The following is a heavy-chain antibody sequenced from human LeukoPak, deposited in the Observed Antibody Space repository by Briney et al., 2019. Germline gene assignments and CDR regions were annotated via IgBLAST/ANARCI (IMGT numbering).Heavy chain of an antibody. CDR1: GYSISSGYY. CDR3: ARRYCSGGSCYLYYFDY. D-gene: IGHD2-15*01. CDR2: IYHSGST. Sequence: KASETLSLTCTVSGYSISSGYYWGGIRQPPGKGLEWIGSIYHSGSTYYNPSLKSRVTISVDTSKNQFSLKLSSVTAADTAVYYCARRYCSGGSCYLYYFDYWGQGTLVTVSS. J-gene: IGHJ4*02. V-gene: IGHV4-38-2*02.